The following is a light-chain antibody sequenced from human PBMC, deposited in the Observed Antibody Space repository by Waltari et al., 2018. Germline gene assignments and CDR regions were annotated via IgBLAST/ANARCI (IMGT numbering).Light chain of an antibody. V-gene: IGLV4-69*01. CDR3: QTGGHGTWV. J-gene: IGLJ3*02. CDR2: ANSDGSH. Sequence: QLVLTQSPSASASLGASVKLTCTLSSGHSSNVIAWHQQQPEKGPRYLMKANSDGSHSKGEKIPDRFSGSSSGAEHYLTISSLQSEDEADYYCQTGGHGTWVFGGGTKLTVL. CDR1: SGHSSNV.